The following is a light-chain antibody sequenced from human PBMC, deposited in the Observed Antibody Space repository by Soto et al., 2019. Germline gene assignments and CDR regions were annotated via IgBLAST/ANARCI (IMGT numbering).Light chain of an antibody. CDR3: QSYDSRLTAYV. Sequence: QSVLTQPPSVSGAPGQRVTISCTGSSSSIGAGYDVHWYHQLPGAAPKLLVSGNNNRPSGVPDRFSASKSGTSASLAITGRQTEDEAQYYGQSYDSRLTAYVFGTGTKVTVL. V-gene: IGLV1-40*01. CDR1: SSSIGAGYD. J-gene: IGLJ1*01. CDR2: GNN.